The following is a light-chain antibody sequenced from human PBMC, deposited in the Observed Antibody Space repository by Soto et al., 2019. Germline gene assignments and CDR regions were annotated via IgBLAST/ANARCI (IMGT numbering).Light chain of an antibody. V-gene: IGKV1-12*01. CDR2: AAS. Sequence: DIQMTQSPSSVSASVGDRVTITCRASQDISSWLTWYQQKPGKAPKLLIYAASSLQSGVPSRFSCSGSGTDFTLTISSLQPEDFATYYCQQSNSLPLTFGGGTKVDIK. J-gene: IGKJ4*01. CDR3: QQSNSLPLT. CDR1: QDISSW.